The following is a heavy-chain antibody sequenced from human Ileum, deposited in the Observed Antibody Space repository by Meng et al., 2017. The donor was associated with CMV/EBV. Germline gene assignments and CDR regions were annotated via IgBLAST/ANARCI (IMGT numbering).Heavy chain of an antibody. J-gene: IGHJ4*02. CDR2: IYHSGST. CDR1: GGPISSSNW. CDR3: ARNTMYYDFWSGYIN. Sequence: SGGPISSSNWCSWVRQPPGKGLEWIGEIYHSGSTDYNPSLKSRVTISVDKSKNQFSLKLSSVTAADTAVYYCARNTMYYDFWSGYINWGQGTLVTVSS. D-gene: IGHD3-3*01. V-gene: IGHV4-4*02.